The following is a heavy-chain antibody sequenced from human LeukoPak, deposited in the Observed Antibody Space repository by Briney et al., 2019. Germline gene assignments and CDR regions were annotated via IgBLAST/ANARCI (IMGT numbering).Heavy chain of an antibody. J-gene: IGHJ4*02. Sequence: PSETLSLTCTVSGGSISSYYWSWIRQPPGKGLEWIGYIYYSGSTNYNPSLKSRVTISVDTSKNQFSLKLSSVTAADTAVYYCARLKDYYDSSGYYYVSNFDYWGQGTLVTVSS. CDR2: IYYSGST. CDR1: GGSISSYY. V-gene: IGHV4-59*08. CDR3: ARLKDYYDSSGYYYVSNFDY. D-gene: IGHD3-22*01.